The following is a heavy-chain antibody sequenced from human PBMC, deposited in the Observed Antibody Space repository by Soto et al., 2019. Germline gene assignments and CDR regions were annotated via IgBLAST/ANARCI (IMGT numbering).Heavy chain of an antibody. Sequence: GGSLRLSCTASGFTFSSYAMIWVRQAPGKGLEWVSTISGSGHSTYYADSVKGRFTVSRDNSKNTPYLQMNSLRAEDTAAYYCAKGRGSGTYYNFDYWGQGTLVTVSS. CDR1: GFTFSSYA. CDR2: ISGSGHST. CDR3: AKGRGSGTYYNFDY. D-gene: IGHD3-10*01. V-gene: IGHV3-23*01. J-gene: IGHJ4*02.